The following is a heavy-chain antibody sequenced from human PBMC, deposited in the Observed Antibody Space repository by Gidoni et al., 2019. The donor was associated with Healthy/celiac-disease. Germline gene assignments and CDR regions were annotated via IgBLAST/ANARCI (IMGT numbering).Heavy chain of an antibody. V-gene: IGHV3-23*01. Sequence: EVQLLESGGGLVQPGGSLRLSCAASGFTFSSYAMSWVRQAPGKGLEWVSAISGSGGSTYYADSVKGRFTISRDNSKNTLYLHMNSLRAEDTAVYYCATQGYCSSTSCYLYWYFDLWGRGTLVTVSS. D-gene: IGHD2-2*01. CDR2: ISGSGGST. CDR3: ATQGYCSSTSCYLYWYFDL. J-gene: IGHJ2*01. CDR1: GFTFSSYA.